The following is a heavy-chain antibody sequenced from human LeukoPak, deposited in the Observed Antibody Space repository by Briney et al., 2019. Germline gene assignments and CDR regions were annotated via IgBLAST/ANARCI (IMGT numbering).Heavy chain of an antibody. CDR1: GGSISSSSYY. CDR2: IYYSGST. J-gene: IGHJ4*02. Sequence: PSETLSLTCTVSGGSISSSSYYWGWIRQPPGKGLEWIGSIYYSGSTYYNPSLKSRVTISVDTSKNQFSLRLSSVTAAETAVYYCARRVVAVVLATYYFDYWGQGTLVTVSS. CDR3: ARRVVAVVLATYYFDY. V-gene: IGHV4-39*01. D-gene: IGHD2-15*01.